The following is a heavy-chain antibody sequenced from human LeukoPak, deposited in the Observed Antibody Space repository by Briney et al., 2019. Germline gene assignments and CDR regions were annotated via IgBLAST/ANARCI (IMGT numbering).Heavy chain of an antibody. V-gene: IGHV3-20*04. CDR2: INWNGGST. Sequence: GGSLRLSCAVSGFTFDDYGMSWVRQAPGKGLEWVSGINWNGGSTGYADSVKGRFTISRDNAKNSLYLQMNSLRAEDTALYYCARDGVGATSGDYWGQGTLVTVSS. J-gene: IGHJ4*02. CDR3: ARDGVGATSGDY. CDR1: GFTFDDYG. D-gene: IGHD1-26*01.